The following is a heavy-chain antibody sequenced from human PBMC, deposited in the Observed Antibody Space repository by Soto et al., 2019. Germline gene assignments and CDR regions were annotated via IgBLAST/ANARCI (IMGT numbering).Heavy chain of an antibody. D-gene: IGHD3-10*01. Sequence: EVQLVESGGALIQPGGSLRISCAASGFTFSAYWMFWVRQAPGKGLVWLSRINSDGTITDYADSVRGRFTISRDNDENTLYLQLNSLRADDTAVYYCAREYYGSGIWGQGTLVTVSS. CDR2: INSDGTIT. J-gene: IGHJ4*02. V-gene: IGHV3-74*01. CDR1: GFTFSAYW. CDR3: AREYYGSGI.